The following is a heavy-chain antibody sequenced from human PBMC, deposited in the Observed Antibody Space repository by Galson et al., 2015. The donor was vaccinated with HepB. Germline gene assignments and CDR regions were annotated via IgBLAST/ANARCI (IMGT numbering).Heavy chain of an antibody. Sequence: SVKVSCKASGYTFTSYYMHWVRQAPGQGLEWMGWMNPNSGNTSYAQKFQGRVTMTRNTSTSTAYMELSSLRSEDTAVYYCARGAYWGCYCYSYFYYYAMDIWGQGTTVTVSS. V-gene: IGHV1-8*01. D-gene: IGHD2-21*02. CDR1: GYTFTSYY. J-gene: IGHJ6*02. CDR2: MNPNSGNT. CDR3: ARGAYWGCYCYSYFYYYAMDI.